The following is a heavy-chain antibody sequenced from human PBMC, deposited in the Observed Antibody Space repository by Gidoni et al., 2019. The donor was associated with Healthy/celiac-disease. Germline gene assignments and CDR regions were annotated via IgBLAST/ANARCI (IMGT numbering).Heavy chain of an antibody. V-gene: IGHV3-7*04. CDR2: IKQEGSEK. Sequence: EVQLVESGGGLVQPGGSLRLSCAASGFTFSSYWMSWVRQAPGKGLEWVANIKQEGSEKYYVDSVKGRFTISRDNAKNSLYLQMNSLRAEDTAVYYCARAWGSSTYLYYFDYWGQGTLVTVSS. CDR3: ARAWGSSTYLYYFDY. D-gene: IGHD6-6*01. CDR1: GFTFSSYW. J-gene: IGHJ4*02.